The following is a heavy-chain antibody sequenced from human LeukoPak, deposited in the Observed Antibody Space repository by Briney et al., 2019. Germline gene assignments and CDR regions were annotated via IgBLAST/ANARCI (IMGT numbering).Heavy chain of an antibody. CDR2: ISSGSSYI. D-gene: IGHD6-13*01. CDR3: ARMEQPLMDV. Sequence: GGSLRLSCAASGFTFSSYSMNWVRQAPGKGLEWVSSISSGSSYIYYADSVKGRFTISRDNAKNSLYLQMNSLRAEDTAVYYCARMEQPLMDVWGQGTTVTVSS. J-gene: IGHJ6*02. CDR1: GFTFSSYS. V-gene: IGHV3-21*01.